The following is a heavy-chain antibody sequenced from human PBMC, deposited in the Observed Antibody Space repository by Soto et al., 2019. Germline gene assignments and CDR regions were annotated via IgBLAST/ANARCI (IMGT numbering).Heavy chain of an antibody. V-gene: IGHV3-33*01. J-gene: IGHJ4*02. CDR3: AREGGFGVVGY. CDR1: GFTFSSYG. D-gene: IGHD3-3*01. CDR2: IWYDGSNK. Sequence: QVQLVESGGGVVQPGRSLRLSCAASGFTFSSYGMHWVRQAPGKGLEWVAVIWYDGSNKYYADSVKGRFTISRDNSKNTLYLQMNSLRAEDTAVYYCAREGGFGVVGYWGQGTLVTVSS.